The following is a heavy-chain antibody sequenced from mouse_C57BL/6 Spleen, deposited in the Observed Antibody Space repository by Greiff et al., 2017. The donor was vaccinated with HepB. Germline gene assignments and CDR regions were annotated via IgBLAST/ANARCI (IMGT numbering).Heavy chain of an antibody. D-gene: IGHD1-1*01. V-gene: IGHV1-82*01. CDR2: IYPGDGDT. CDR1: GYAFSSSW. CDR3: ARLRWFAY. J-gene: IGHJ3*01. Sequence: QVQLKESGPELVKPGASVKISCKASGYAFSSSWMNWVKQRPGKGLEWIGRIYPGDGDTNYNGKFKGKATLTADKSSSTAYMQLSSLTYEDSAVYFCARLRWFAYWGQGTLVTVSA.